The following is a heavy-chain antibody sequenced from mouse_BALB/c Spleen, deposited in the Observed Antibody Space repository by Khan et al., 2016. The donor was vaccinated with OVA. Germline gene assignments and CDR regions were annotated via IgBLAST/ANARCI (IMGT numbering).Heavy chain of an antibody. CDR1: GYSITSDYA. V-gene: IGHV3-2*02. CDR2: ISYSGNT. CDR3: ARVYGGDFDY. D-gene: IGHD1-1*01. Sequence: EVELVESGPGLVKPSQSLFLICTVTGYSITSDYAWNWIRQFPGNKLEWMGFISYSGNTKYNPSLKSRISITRDTSKNQFFLQLNSVTTEDTATYYCARVYGGDFDYWGQGTTLTVSS. J-gene: IGHJ2*01.